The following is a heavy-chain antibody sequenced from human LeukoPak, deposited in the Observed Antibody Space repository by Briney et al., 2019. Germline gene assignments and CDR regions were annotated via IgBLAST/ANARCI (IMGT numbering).Heavy chain of an antibody. CDR3: ARDQKDRDAFDI. J-gene: IGHJ3*02. CDR1: GGTFSSYA. V-gene: IGHV1-69*13. CDR2: IIPIFGTA. Sequence: GASVKVSCKASGGTFSSYAISWVRQAPGQGLEWMGGIIPIFGTANYAQKFQGRVTITADESTSTAHMELSSLRSEDTAVYYCARDQKDRDAFDIWGQGTMVTVSS. D-gene: IGHD2-15*01.